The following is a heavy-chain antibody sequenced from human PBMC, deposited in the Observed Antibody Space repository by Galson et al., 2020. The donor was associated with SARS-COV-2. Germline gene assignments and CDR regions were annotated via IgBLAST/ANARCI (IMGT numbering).Heavy chain of an antibody. Sequence: GGSLRLSCAASGFTFSSYAMSWVRQAPGRGLEWVSTISQSAGSTYYADSVKGRLTVSRDNSKNTLYVQMDSLRAEDTAVYYCAKEGTPYNYMDVWGKGTTVTVSS. CDR3: AKEGTPYNYMDV. CDR2: ISQSAGST. V-gene: IGHV3-23*01. D-gene: IGHD1-1*01. J-gene: IGHJ6*03. CDR1: GFTFSSYA.